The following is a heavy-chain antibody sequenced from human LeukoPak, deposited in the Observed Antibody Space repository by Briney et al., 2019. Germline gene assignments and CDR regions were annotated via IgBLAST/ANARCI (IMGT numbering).Heavy chain of an antibody. V-gene: IGHV1-24*01. CDR1: GYTLTELS. J-gene: IGHJ4*02. D-gene: IGHD3-3*01. CDR2: FDPEDGET. CDR3: ATKPTADYDFWSGYYG. Sequence: ASVKVSCKVSGYTLTELSMHWVRQAPGKGVEGMGGFDPEDGETIYAQKCQGRVTMTEDTSTDTAYMELSSMRSEDTAVFYCATKPTADYDFWSGYYGWGQGTLVTVCS.